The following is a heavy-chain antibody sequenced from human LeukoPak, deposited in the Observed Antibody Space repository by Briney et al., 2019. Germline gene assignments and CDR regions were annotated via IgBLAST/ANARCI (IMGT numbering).Heavy chain of an antibody. Sequence: ASVKVSCKSSGYTFTSYGISWVRQAPGQGLEWMGWISAYNGNTNNAQKLQGRVTMTTDTSTSTAYMELRSLRSDDTAVYYCARVVLEWFRGHYYYYMDVWGKGTTVTVSS. CDR1: GYTFTSYG. CDR2: ISAYNGNT. D-gene: IGHD3-3*01. CDR3: ARVVLEWFRGHYYYYMDV. V-gene: IGHV1-18*01. J-gene: IGHJ6*03.